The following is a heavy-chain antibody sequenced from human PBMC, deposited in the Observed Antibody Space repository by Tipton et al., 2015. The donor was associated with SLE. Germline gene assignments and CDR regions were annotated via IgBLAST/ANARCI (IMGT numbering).Heavy chain of an antibody. CDR3: ASRGRRRHGMDV. V-gene: IGHV4-59*01. Sequence: TLSLTCAVYGGSFSGYYWSWIRQPPGKGLEWIGYIYYSGGTNYNPSLKSRVTISVDTSKNQFSLKLSSVTAADTAVYYCASRGRRRHGMDVWGQGTTVTVSS. CDR1: GGSFSGYY. CDR2: IYYSGGT. J-gene: IGHJ6*02. D-gene: IGHD3-10*01.